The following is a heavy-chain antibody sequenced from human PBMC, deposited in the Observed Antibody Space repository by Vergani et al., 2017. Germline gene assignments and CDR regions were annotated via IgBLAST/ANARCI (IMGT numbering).Heavy chain of an antibody. J-gene: IGHJ4*02. V-gene: IGHV4-39*01. CDR2: IYYSGST. Sequence: QVQLQESGPGLVQPSETLSLTCTVSNDSVSNTLYYWGWLRQTPGKGLEWTGSIYYSGSTYYNPSLERLVTMSVDTSKSQFSLKLSSVTAADTAVYYCARVGQYCSSTSCFFDYLGQGTLVTVSS. CDR3: ARVGQYCSSTSCFFDY. D-gene: IGHD2-2*01. CDR1: NDSVSNTLYY.